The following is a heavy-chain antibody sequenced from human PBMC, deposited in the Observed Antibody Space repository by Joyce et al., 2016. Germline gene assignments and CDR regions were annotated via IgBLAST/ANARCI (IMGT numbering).Heavy chain of an antibody. CDR3: ARLRVSIPTTIGGDFDL. CDR1: EYKFRAYW. CDR2: IYPSDSDK. Sequence: EVQLVQPEAEMSKPGESLRISCQGLEYKFRAYWVAWVRPMPGKGLEWMGMIYPSDSDKKFSPSFEGQFTMSAETSNDTAYLHLTDVRPSDTDIYLCARLRVSIPTTIGGDFDLWGHRTRVIVSP. D-gene: IGHD1-7*01. V-gene: IGHV5-51*01. J-gene: IGHJ4*01.